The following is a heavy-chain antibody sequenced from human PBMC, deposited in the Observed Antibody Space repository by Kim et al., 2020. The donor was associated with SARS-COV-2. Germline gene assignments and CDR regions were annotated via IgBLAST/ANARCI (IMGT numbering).Heavy chain of an antibody. CDR3: ARAPLLSMVRGVYDY. CDR2: ISAYNGNT. D-gene: IGHD3-10*01. Sequence: ASVKVSCKASGYTFTSYGISWVRQAPGQGLEWMGWISAYNGNTNYAQKLQGRVTMTTDTSTSTAYMELRSLRSDDTAVYYCARAPLLSMVRGVYDYWGQGTLVTVSS. V-gene: IGHV1-18*01. CDR1: GYTFTSYG. J-gene: IGHJ4*02.